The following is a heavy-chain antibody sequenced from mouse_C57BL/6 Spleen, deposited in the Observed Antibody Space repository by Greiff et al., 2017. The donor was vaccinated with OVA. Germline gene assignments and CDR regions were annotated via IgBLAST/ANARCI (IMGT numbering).Heavy chain of an antibody. CDR3: ARQFGSSPWYFDV. CDR1: GFTFSDYY. D-gene: IGHD1-1*01. V-gene: IGHV5-12*01. J-gene: IGHJ1*03. Sequence: EVMLVESGGGLVQPGGSLKLSCAASGFTFSDYYMYWVRQTPEKRLEWVAYISNGGGSTYYPDTVQGRFTISRDNAKNTLYLQLSRLKSEDTAMYYCARQFGSSPWYFDVWGTGTTVTVSS. CDR2: ISNGGGST.